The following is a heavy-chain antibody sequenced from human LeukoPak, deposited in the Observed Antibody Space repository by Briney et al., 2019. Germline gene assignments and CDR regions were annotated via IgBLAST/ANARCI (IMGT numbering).Heavy chain of an antibody. V-gene: IGHV3-48*03. Sequence: GGSLRLSCAASGFTFSSYEMNWVRQAPGKGLEWVPYISSSGSTIYYADSVKGRFTISGDNAKNSLYLQMNSPRAEDTAVYYCARSEREVVAASDYWGQGTLVTVSS. J-gene: IGHJ4*02. D-gene: IGHD2-15*01. CDR3: ARSEREVVAASDY. CDR2: ISSSGSTI. CDR1: GFTFSSYE.